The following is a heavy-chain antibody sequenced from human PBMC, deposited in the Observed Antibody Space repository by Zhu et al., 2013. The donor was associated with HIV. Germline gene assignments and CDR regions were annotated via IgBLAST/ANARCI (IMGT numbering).Heavy chain of an antibody. CDR3: ARASRGYYGSGTY. Sequence: QVQLVQSGAEVKKPGASVRVSCSSSGYTFTDYDINWVRQAPGQGLEWMGWINPNSGGTNYAQKFQGRVTMTRDTSISTAYMELSRLRSDDTAVYYCARASRGYYGSGTYWGQGTLVTVSS. J-gene: IGHJ4*02. CDR2: INPNSGGT. D-gene: IGHD3-10*01. V-gene: IGHV1-2*02. CDR1: GYTFTDYD.